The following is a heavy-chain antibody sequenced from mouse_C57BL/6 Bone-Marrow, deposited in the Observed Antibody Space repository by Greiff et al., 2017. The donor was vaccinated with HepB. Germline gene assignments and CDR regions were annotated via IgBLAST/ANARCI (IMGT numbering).Heavy chain of an antibody. V-gene: IGHV3-6*01. CDR1: GYSITSGYY. Sequence: EVKLLESGPGLVKPSQSLSLTCSVTGYSITSGYYWNWIRQFPGNKLEWMGYISYDGSNNYNPSLKNRISITRDTSKNQFFLKLNSVTTEDTATYYCARWGTTALGGAMDYWGQGTSVTVSS. CDR2: ISYDGSN. D-gene: IGHD1-2*01. CDR3: ARWGTTALGGAMDY. J-gene: IGHJ4*01.